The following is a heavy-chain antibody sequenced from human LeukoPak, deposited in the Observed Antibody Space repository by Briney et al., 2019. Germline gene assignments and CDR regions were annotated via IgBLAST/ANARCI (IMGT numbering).Heavy chain of an antibody. CDR3: SRPGYDGFDY. D-gene: IGHD5-12*01. Sequence: PGGSLRLSCAASGFSFSGSAMHWVRQTSGKWLEWVGRIRTKTDNYATAYAASVRGRFSISRDDSKKMAYLQMNSLKIEDTAVYYCSRPGYDGFDYWGQGIQVTVSS. CDR2: IRTKTDNYAT. CDR1: GFSFSGSA. J-gene: IGHJ4*02. V-gene: IGHV3-73*01.